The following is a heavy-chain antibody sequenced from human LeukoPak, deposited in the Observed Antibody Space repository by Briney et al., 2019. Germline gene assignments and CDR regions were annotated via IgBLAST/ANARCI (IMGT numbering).Heavy chain of an antibody. Sequence: GGSLRLSCAASGFTFSSYGMHWVRQAPGKGLEWVAFIRYDGSNKYYADSVKGRFTISRDNSKNTLYLQMNSLRAEDTAVYYCGREDYYDSSGIFDYWGQGTLVTVSS. CDR2: IRYDGSNK. D-gene: IGHD3-22*01. V-gene: IGHV3-30*02. CDR3: GREDYYDSSGIFDY. J-gene: IGHJ4*02. CDR1: GFTFSSYG.